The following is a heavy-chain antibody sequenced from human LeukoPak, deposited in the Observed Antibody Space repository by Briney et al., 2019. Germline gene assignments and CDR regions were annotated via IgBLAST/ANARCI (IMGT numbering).Heavy chain of an antibody. CDR2: ITSGGNT. D-gene: IGHD1-26*01. CDR3: ARGGDIVGATRSAFDI. CDR1: EFTVSSNY. Sequence: PGGSLRLSCAASEFTVSSNYMSWVRQAPGKGLEWVSVITSGGNTYYADSVKGRFTISRDSSKNTLYLQMNSLRAEDTAVYYCARGGDIVGATRSAFDIWGHGTMVTVSS. J-gene: IGHJ3*02. V-gene: IGHV3-53*01.